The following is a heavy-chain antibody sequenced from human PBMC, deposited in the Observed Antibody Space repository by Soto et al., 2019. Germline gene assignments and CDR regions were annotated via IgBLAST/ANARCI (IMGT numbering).Heavy chain of an antibody. CDR2: IYWDDDK. CDR1: GFSLHTSGVG. D-gene: IGHD5-12*01. Sequence: QITLRESGPTRVRPTRTLSLTCTFSGFSLHTSGVGVGWIRQPPGKALEWLALIYWDDDKRYSPSLKSRLSSTKDTPENHAVITMTNMDPVDTATYYCAYRARYSGPSWDGGYFDYWGQGTLITVSS. V-gene: IGHV2-5*02. CDR3: AYRARYSGPSWDGGYFDY. J-gene: IGHJ4*02.